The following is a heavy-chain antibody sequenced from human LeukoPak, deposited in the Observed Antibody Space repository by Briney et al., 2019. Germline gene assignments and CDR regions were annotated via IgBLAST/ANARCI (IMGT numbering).Heavy chain of an antibody. J-gene: IGHJ6*03. CDR3: AKDPSNYGSGFMDV. CDR1: GFTVSSNY. Sequence: GGSLRLSCAASGFTVSSNYMSWVRQAPGKGLEWVSVIYSGGSTYYADSVKGRFTISRDNSKNTLFLQMNSLRVEDTALYYCAKDPSNYGSGFMDVWGKGTTVTVSS. D-gene: IGHD3-10*01. V-gene: IGHV3-53*05. CDR2: IYSGGST.